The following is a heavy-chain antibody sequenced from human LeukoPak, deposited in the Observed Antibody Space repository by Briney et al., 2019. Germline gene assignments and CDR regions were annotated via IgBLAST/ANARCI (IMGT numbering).Heavy chain of an antibody. CDR2: TYYSSKWYN. Sequence: SQTLSHTYAISWDSVSRNIAACKWIRQSPSRGLELLGRTYYSSKWYNDYAVSQKSRITINPDTSKNQFSLQLNSVTPEDTAVYYCARGGLSGYYGSGSNYFVEYYYGMDVWGQGTTVTVSS. D-gene: IGHD3-10*01. J-gene: IGHJ6*02. V-gene: IGHV6-1*01. CDR1: WDSVSRNIAA. CDR3: ARGGLSGYYGSGSNYFVEYYYGMDV.